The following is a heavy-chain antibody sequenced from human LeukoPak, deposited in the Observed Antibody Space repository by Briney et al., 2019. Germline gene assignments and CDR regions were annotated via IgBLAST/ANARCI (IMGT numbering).Heavy chain of an antibody. D-gene: IGHD4-11*01. CDR2: IYTSGST. V-gene: IGHV4-61*02. CDR3: ARDRVTTPLSYGMDV. J-gene: IGHJ6*02. Sequence: PSETLSLTCTDSGGSISSGSYYWSWIRQPAGKGLEWIGRIYTSGSTNYNPSLKSRVTISVDTSKNQFSLKLSSVTAADTAVYYCARDRVTTPLSYGMDVWGQGTTVTVSS. CDR1: GGSISSGSYY.